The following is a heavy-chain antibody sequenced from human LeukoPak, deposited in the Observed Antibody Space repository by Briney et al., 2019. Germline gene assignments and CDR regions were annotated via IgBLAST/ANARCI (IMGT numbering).Heavy chain of an antibody. D-gene: IGHD2-21*02. V-gene: IGHV1-8*01. J-gene: IGHJ3*02. CDR3: AAIMVVTAGVAFNI. CDR1: GYTFTSYD. CDR2: MSPNSDNR. Sequence: ASVKVSCKASGYTFTSYDINWVRQATGQGLEWMGWMSPNSDNRGYEQNFQGRVTMTMDTSISTAYMELSSLRSEDTAEYYCAAIMVVTAGVAFNIWGQGTMVTVSS.